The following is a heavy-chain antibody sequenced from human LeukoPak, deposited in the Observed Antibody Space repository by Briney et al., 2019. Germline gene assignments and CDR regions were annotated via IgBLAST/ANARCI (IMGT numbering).Heavy chain of an antibody. Sequence: AGGSLRLSCAASGFTFGSYGMHWVRQAPGKGLEWVAFIRYDGSNKYYADSVKGRFTISRDNSKNTLYLQMNSLRAEDTAVYYCANAGSIAARFDYWGQGTLVTVSS. J-gene: IGHJ4*02. CDR3: ANAGSIAARFDY. CDR2: IRYDGSNK. V-gene: IGHV3-30*02. D-gene: IGHD6-6*01. CDR1: GFTFGSYG.